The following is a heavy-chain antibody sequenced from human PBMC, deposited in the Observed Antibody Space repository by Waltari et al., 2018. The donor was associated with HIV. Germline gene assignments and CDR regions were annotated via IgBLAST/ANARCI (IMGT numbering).Heavy chain of an antibody. V-gene: IGHV4-38-2*01. J-gene: IGHJ4*02. D-gene: IGHD4-17*01. CDR1: GYSISSGYY. Sequence: QVQLQESGPGLVKPSETLSLTCAVSGYSISSGYYWGWIRQPPGKGLEWIGRIYHSGSTYYNPSLKSRVTISVDTSKNQFSLKLSSVTAADTAVYYCARATTVTTPFDYWGQGTLVTVSS. CDR3: ARATTVTTPFDY. CDR2: IYHSGST.